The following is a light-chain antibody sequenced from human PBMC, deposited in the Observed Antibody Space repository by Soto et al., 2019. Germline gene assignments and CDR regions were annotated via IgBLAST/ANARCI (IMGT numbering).Light chain of an antibody. CDR2: GNS. CDR3: QSYYSRRSRYV. CDR1: SSNIGAGYD. V-gene: IGLV1-40*01. J-gene: IGLJ1*01. Sequence: QLVLTQPPSVSGSPGQRVTISCTGTSSNIGAGYDVHWYQQLPGTAPKLLIYGNSNRPSGVPYRFSGSKSGTSASLAITGLQPAEEADYYCQSYYSRRSRYVFGTGTKLTVL.